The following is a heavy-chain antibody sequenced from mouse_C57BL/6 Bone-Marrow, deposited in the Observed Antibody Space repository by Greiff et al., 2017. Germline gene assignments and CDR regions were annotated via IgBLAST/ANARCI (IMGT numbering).Heavy chain of an antibody. V-gene: IGHV7-3*01. Sequence: EVMLVESGGGLVQPGGSLSLSCAASGFTFTDYYMSWVRQPPGKALEWIGFIRNKANGYTTEYSVSVKGRFTISRDNSQSILYLQMNALGAEDSATYYCARSVVDHWGQGTTLTVSS. CDR1: GFTFTDYY. CDR3: ARSVVDH. CDR2: IRNKANGYTT. J-gene: IGHJ2*01. D-gene: IGHD1-1*01.